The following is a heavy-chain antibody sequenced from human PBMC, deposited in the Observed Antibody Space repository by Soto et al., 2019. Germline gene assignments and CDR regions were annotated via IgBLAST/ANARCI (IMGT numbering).Heavy chain of an antibody. CDR1: GGSFSGHF. CDR3: ARCQRLFRWFGP. CDR2: INQGGRT. Sequence: QEHLQQWGAGLLKPTETLSLTCAVFGGSFSGHFWSWIRQSPGKGLEWIGEINQGGRTNCNPSLKSRVTMSLDTANNQFSLNFTSVTAADTATYYCARCQRLFRWFGPWGQGTPVTVSS. V-gene: IGHV4-34*01. J-gene: IGHJ5*02.